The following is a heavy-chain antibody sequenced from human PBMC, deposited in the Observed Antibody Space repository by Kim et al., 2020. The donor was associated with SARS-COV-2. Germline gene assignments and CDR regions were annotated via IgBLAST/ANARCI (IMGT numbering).Heavy chain of an antibody. V-gene: IGHV1-69*01. CDR3: ARVLRITMVRGVPYYFDY. D-gene: IGHD3-10*01. J-gene: IGHJ4*02. Sequence: QGRVTITADESTSTAYMELGSLRSEDTAVYYCARVLRITMVRGVPYYFDYWGQGTLVTVSS.